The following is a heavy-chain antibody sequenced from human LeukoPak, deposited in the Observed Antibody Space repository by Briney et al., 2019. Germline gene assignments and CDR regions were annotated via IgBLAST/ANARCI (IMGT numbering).Heavy chain of an antibody. CDR2: IKSKTDGGTT. CDR1: GFTFSNAW. Sequence: GGTLRLSGAASGFTFSNAWMSWVRQAPGKGLEWVGRIKSKTDGGTTDYAAPVKGRFTISRDDSKNTLYLQMNSLKTEDTAVYYCTTTVAVWEPKDYWGQGTLVTVSS. D-gene: IGHD1-26*01. CDR3: TTTVAVWEPKDY. V-gene: IGHV3-15*01. J-gene: IGHJ4*02.